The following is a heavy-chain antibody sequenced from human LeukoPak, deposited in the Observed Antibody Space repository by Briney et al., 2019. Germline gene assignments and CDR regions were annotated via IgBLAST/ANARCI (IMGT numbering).Heavy chain of an antibody. J-gene: IGHJ4*02. CDR2: IHSRGTT. CDR1: GVSITSYY. CDR3: ARDEYGDFQGFDF. D-gene: IGHD4-17*01. Sequence: SETLSLTCSVSGVSITSYYWNWIRQSPGKGLEWLGNIHSRGTTNYNPSLKSRVTLSLDTSKSQFALKVTSVTAADTAVYYCARDEYGDFQGFDFWGQGTRVTVSS. V-gene: IGHV4-59*13.